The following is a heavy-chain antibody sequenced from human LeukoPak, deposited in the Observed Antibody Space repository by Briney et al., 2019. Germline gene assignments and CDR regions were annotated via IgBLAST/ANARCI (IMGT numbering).Heavy chain of an antibody. V-gene: IGHV4-59*08. CDR1: GRSINSYY. Sequence: SETLSLTCTVSGRSINSYYWSWIRQPPGKGLEWIGYIYYSGSTNYNPSLKSRVTISVATSNNKFSLKLTSLTAADTAVYYCVRHLSAGRPAFDIWGQGTMVTVSS. D-gene: IGHD2-15*01. J-gene: IGHJ3*02. CDR2: IYYSGST. CDR3: VRHLSAGRPAFDI.